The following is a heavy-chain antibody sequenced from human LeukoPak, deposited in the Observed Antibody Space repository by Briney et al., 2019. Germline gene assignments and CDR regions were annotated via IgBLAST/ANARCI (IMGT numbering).Heavy chain of an antibody. V-gene: IGHV3-74*01. Sequence: GGSLRLSCAASGFTFSSHWLHWVRQGPGKGLIWVSRINSDGSSTTYADSVKGRFTISRDNSKNTLYLQMNSLRAEDTAVYYCAKSRRITIFGVVITDYYYYGMDVWGQGTTVTVSS. J-gene: IGHJ6*02. CDR1: GFTFSSHW. CDR3: AKSRRITIFGVVITDYYYYGMDV. D-gene: IGHD3-3*01. CDR2: INSDGSST.